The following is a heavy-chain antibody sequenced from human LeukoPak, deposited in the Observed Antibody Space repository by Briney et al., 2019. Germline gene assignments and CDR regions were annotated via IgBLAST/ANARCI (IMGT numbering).Heavy chain of an antibody. CDR2: MNPNSGNT. D-gene: IGHD2-15*01. CDR3: AKGGSPHFDY. CDR1: GYTFTSYD. Sequence: ASVKVSFKASGYTFTSYDINWVRQATGQGLEWMGWMNPNSGNTGYGQKFQGRITMTRNTSISTAYMEMSSLRSEDTAVYYCAKGGSPHFDYWGQGTLVTVSS. V-gene: IGHV1-8*01. J-gene: IGHJ4*02.